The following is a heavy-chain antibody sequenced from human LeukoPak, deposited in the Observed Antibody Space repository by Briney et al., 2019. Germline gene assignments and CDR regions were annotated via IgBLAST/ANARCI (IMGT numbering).Heavy chain of an antibody. CDR2: ISGSGGST. CDR1: GFTFSNSA. V-gene: IGHV3-23*01. CDR3: AKSRLVVTAFDY. Sequence: GGSLRFSCAASGFTFSNSAMSWVRQAPGRGLEWVSTISGSGGSTYYADSVKGRFTFSRDNSKNTLYLQMNSLRTEDTAIYYCAKSRLVVTAFDYWGQGTLVTVSS. J-gene: IGHJ4*02. D-gene: IGHD4-23*01.